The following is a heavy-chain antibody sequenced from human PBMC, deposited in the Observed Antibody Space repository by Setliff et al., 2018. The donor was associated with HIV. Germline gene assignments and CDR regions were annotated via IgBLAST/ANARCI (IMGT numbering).Heavy chain of an antibody. V-gene: IGHV4-59*12. Sequence: SETLSLTCTVSGDSISGYYWSWIRQSPGKGLEWIGFIYETGSTYYNPSLKSRVSISIDTSKNQFSLRLSSVTAADTAVYFCARDGYTNGYGYYYFYMDVWGKGTTVTVSS. CDR3: ARDGYTNGYGYYYFYMDV. CDR2: IYETGST. D-gene: IGHD5-18*01. J-gene: IGHJ6*03. CDR1: GDSISGYY.